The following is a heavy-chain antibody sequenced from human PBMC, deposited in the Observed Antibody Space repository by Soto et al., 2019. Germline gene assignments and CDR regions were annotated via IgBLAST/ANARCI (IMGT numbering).Heavy chain of an antibody. V-gene: IGHV1-58*02. J-gene: IGHJ4*02. Sequence: SVKVSCKASGFTLTSSAMQWVRQARGQRLEWIGWIVVGSGHTNYAQKLQERVTITRDMSTSTAYMELSSLTSEDTAVYYCARDDSGFSGSHYIDYFNYWGQGALVTVSS. CDR2: IVVGSGHT. CDR3: ARDDSGFSGSHYIDYFNY. CDR1: GFTLTSSA. D-gene: IGHD1-26*01.